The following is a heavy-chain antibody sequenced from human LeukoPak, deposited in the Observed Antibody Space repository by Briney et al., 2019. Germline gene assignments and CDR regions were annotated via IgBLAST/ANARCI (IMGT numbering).Heavy chain of an antibody. CDR2: ISYDGSDK. CDR1: GFTFSSHG. D-gene: IGHD3-22*01. CDR3: ARGEYYYDGGY. V-gene: IGHV3-30*03. Sequence: GGSLRLSCAASGFTFSSHGMHWVRQAPGKGLEWVAVISYDGSDKYYADSVKGRFTISRDNAKNSLFLQMNSLRAEETAVYYCARGEYYYDGGYWGQGTLVTVSS. J-gene: IGHJ4*02.